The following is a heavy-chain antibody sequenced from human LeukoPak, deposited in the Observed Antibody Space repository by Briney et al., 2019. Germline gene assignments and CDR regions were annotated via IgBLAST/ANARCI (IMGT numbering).Heavy chain of an antibody. Sequence: PGGSLRLSCTASGFTFGDYAMSWFRQAPGKGLDWVGFIRSKAYGGTTEYAASVIGRFTISRDDSKSIAYLQMNSLKTEDTAVYYCTIFRTPLRYFDWLPGDYWGQGTLVTVSS. CDR3: TIFRTPLRYFDWLPGDY. V-gene: IGHV3-49*03. D-gene: IGHD3-9*01. CDR1: GFTFGDYA. CDR2: IRSKAYGGTT. J-gene: IGHJ4*02.